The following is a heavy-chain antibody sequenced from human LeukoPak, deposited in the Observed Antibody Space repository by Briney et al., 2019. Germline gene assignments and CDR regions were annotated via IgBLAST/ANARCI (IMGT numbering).Heavy chain of an antibody. CDR2: INTNTGNP. V-gene: IGHV7-4-1*02. D-gene: IGHD6-13*01. CDR1: GYTLTELS. Sequence: ASVKVSCKVSGYTLTELSMHWVRQAPGKGLEWMGWINTNTGNPTYAQGFTGRFVFSLDTSVSTAYLQISSLKAEDTAVYYCARDDNPEYSSSWLPFDYWGQGTLVTVSS. J-gene: IGHJ4*02. CDR3: ARDDNPEYSSSWLPFDY.